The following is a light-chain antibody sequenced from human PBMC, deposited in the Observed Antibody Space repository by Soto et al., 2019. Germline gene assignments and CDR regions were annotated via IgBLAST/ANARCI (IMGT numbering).Light chain of an antibody. CDR2: DAS. V-gene: IGKV3-20*01. Sequence: EIVLTQSPGTLSLSPGEIATLSFRASQGVSSSYLAWYQQKPGQAPRLLIHDASIRATGIPDRFSGSGSGTDFTLTISSLEPEDFAVYYCQHYGSAGTFGQGTKVDIK. CDR1: QGVSSSY. J-gene: IGKJ1*01. CDR3: QHYGSAGT.